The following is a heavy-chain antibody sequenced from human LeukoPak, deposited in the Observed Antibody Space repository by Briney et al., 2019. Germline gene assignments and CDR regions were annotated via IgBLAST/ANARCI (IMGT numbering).Heavy chain of an antibody. CDR2: IYYSGST. V-gene: IGHV4-39*01. D-gene: IGHD3-10*01. CDR1: GGSISSSSYY. Sequence: SETLSLTCTVSGGSISSSSYYWGWIRQPPGKGLEWIGSIYYSGSTYYNPSLKSRVTISVDTSKNQFSLKLSSVTAADTAVYYCAALYITMVRGVPKRFDYWGRGTLVTVSS. CDR3: AALYITMVRGVPKRFDY. J-gene: IGHJ4*02.